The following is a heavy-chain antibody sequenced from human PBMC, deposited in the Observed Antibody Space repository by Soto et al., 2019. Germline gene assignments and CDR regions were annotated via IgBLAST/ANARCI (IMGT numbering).Heavy chain of an antibody. CDR1: GGTFSSYT. D-gene: IGHD3-16*02. J-gene: IGHJ6*03. CDR3: ARVRATFGGVIATHYYMDV. Sequence: SVKVSCKASGGTFSSYTISWVRQAPGQGLEWMGRIIPILGIANYAQKFQGRVTITADKSTSTAYMELSSLRSEDTAVYYCARVRATFGGVIATHYYMDVWGKGTTVTVSS. CDR2: IIPILGIA. V-gene: IGHV1-69*02.